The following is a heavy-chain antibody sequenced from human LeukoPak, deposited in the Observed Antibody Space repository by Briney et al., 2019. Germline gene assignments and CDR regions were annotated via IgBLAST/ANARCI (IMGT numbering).Heavy chain of an antibody. D-gene: IGHD3-22*01. V-gene: IGHV3-30-3*01. CDR3: ARVSDDSSGRMEGDI. CDR1: GFTFSSYA. CDR2: ISYDGSNK. J-gene: IGHJ3*02. Sequence: GGSLRLSCAASGFTFSSYAMHWVRQATGKGLEWVAVISYDGSNKDYADYVKGRFTISRDNSKNTLYLQMNSLRAEDTAVYYCARVSDDSSGRMEGDIWDQGTMVTVSS.